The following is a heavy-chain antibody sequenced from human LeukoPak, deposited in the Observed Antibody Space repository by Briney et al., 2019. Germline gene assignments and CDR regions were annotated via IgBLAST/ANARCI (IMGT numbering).Heavy chain of an antibody. J-gene: IGHJ3*02. Sequence: ASVKVSCKTSGYTFVGNHLLWVRQAPGQGPEWMGWINPNTGGTNYAQKFQGRVTMTRDTSISTVYMELTRLRFDDTAVYFSARPYDYLWGSYRNDAFENWGQGTMVTASS. V-gene: IGHV1-2*02. CDR3: ARPYDYLWGSYRNDAFEN. CDR2: INPNTGGT. CDR1: GYTFVGNH. D-gene: IGHD3-16*02.